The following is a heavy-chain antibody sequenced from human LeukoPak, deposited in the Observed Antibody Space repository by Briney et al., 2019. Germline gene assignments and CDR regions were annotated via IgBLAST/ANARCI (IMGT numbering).Heavy chain of an antibody. D-gene: IGHD3-10*01. V-gene: IGHV3-48*03. CDR1: GFTFSSYE. CDR2: ISSSGSTI. Sequence: GGSLRLSCAASGFTFSSYEMNWVRQAPGKGLEWVSYISSSGSTIYYADSVKGRFTISRDNAKNSLYLEMNSLRAEDTAVYYCAKREVTMVRGAIGDWGQGTLVTVSS. J-gene: IGHJ4*02. CDR3: AKREVTMVRGAIGD.